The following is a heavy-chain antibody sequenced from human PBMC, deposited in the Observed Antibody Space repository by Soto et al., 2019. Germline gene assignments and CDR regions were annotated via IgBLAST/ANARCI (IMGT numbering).Heavy chain of an antibody. D-gene: IGHD2-15*01. CDR3: ATDRRGYCSGGSCYGIDAFDI. CDR1: GFTFSSYS. CDR2: ISSISSYI. V-gene: IGHV3-21*06. J-gene: IGHJ3*02. Sequence: GSLRLSCAASGFTFSSYSMNWVRQAPGKGLEWVSAISSISSYIFYADSVKGRFTISRDNAKNSLYLQMNSLRAEDTAVYYCATDRRGYCSGGSCYGIDAFDIWGQGTMVTVSS.